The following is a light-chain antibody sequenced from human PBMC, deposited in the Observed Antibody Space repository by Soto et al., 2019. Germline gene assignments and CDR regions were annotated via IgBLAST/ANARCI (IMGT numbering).Light chain of an antibody. J-gene: IGLJ1*01. V-gene: IGLV2-14*03. Sequence: QSALTQPASVSGSPGQSITISCTGTTSDFNYYNSVSWYQHHPGQAPKLMIYNVSNRPSGVSYRLSGSKSGNTASLTISGLQAEDEADYYCTSYTSRTTYFFGTGTKVTVL. CDR3: TSYTSRTTYF. CDR1: TSDFNYYNS. CDR2: NVS.